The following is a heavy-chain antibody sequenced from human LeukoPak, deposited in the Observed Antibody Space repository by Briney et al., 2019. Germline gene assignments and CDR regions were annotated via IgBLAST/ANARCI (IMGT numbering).Heavy chain of an antibody. D-gene: IGHD3-3*01. CDR2: INPSGGST. Sequence: GASVKVSCKASGYTFTSYYMHWVRQAPGQGLEWMGIINPSGGSTSYAQKFQGRVTMTRDMSTSTVYMELSSLRSEDTAVYYCARGDITIFGVVTHDGAFDIWGQGTMVTVSS. CDR1: GYTFTSYY. CDR3: ARGDITIFGVVTHDGAFDI. J-gene: IGHJ3*02. V-gene: IGHV1-46*01.